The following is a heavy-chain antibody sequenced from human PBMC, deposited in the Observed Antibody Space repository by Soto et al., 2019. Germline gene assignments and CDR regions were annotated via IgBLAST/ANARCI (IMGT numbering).Heavy chain of an antibody. J-gene: IGHJ6*02. V-gene: IGHV3-7*04. CDR1: GFTFNTYW. Sequence: GGSRRLSCVASGFTFNTYWMSWVRQAPGKGLEWVANIKQDGSERYYVDSVKGRFTISRDNAKNSLYLQMHGLRVEDTAVFYCARDPPFGSGTSQNYGMDVWGQGTTVTVSS. CDR2: IKQDGSER. D-gene: IGHD3-10*01. CDR3: ARDPPFGSGTSQNYGMDV.